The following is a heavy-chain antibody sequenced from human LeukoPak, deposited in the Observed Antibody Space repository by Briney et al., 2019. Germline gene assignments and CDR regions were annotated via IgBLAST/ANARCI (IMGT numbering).Heavy chain of an antibody. V-gene: IGHV4-59*01. CDR2: VYYSGST. Sequence: SETLSLTCTVSGGSINYYWAWIRQPPGKGLEWIGYVYYSGSTNYNPSLKSRVTLSIDTSKNQFSLNLRSVTAADTAVYYCAREGGSGSRWGLNYFDYWGQGTLVAVSS. J-gene: IGHJ4*02. D-gene: IGHD1-26*01. CDR1: GGSINYY. CDR3: AREGGSGSRWGLNYFDY.